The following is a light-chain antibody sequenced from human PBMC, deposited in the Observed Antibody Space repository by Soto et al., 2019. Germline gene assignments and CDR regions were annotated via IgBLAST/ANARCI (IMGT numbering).Light chain of an antibody. CDR3: QSYDATNQV. Sequence: NFMLTQPHSVSESPGQTVIISCTRSSGSIASNYGQWYQQRPGSSPTTVIYEDNQRPSGVPDRFSGSIDSSSNSASLTISGLETEDEADYFCQSYDATNQVFGGGTKLTVL. J-gene: IGLJ3*02. CDR2: EDN. V-gene: IGLV6-57*01. CDR1: SGSIASNY.